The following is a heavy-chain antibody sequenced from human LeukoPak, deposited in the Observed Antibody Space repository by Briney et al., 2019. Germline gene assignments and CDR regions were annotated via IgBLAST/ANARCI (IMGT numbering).Heavy chain of an antibody. Sequence: SETLSLTCTVSGGSISSSSYYWGWIRQPPGQGPEWIGSIYYSGCTYYNPSLKSRVTISVDTSKNQFSLKLSSVTAADTAVYYCATFPRWPFQHPANDYWGQGTLVTVSS. CDR2: IYYSGCT. CDR3: ATFPRWPFQHPANDY. V-gene: IGHV4-39*01. CDR1: GGSISSSSYY. D-gene: IGHD4-23*01. J-gene: IGHJ4*02.